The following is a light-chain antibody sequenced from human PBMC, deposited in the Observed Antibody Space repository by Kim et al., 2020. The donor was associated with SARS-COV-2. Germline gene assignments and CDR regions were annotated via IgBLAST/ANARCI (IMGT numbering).Light chain of an antibody. CDR2: GSS. Sequence: SPGESATLSCRASQSVSSSYLAWYQQKPGQAPRLLIYGSSSRATGVPHRFSGSGSGTVFTLTISRLEPEDFAVYYCQQYDNSLLTFGGGTKVDIK. J-gene: IGKJ4*01. V-gene: IGKV3-20*01. CDR3: QQYDNSLLT. CDR1: QSVSSSY.